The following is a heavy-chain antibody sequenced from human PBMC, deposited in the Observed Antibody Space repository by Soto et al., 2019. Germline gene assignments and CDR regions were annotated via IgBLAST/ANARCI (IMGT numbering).Heavy chain of an antibody. CDR2: ISAYNRHT. CDR1: GYTLTIYG. D-gene: IGHD3-16*01. J-gene: IGHJ3*02. V-gene: IGHV1-18*04. CDR3: ARRGSSYVDDAFDI. Sequence: QVQLVQSGAEVKKPGASVKVSCKASGYTLTIYGITWVRQAPGQGLEWVGWISAYNRHTDYAQKFQGRVTMTTDTSASTAYMELRSLRSDDTAVYYWARRGSSYVDDAFDIWGQGTKVTVSS.